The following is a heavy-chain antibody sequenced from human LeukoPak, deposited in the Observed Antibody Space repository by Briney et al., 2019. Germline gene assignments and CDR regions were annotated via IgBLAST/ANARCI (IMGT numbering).Heavy chain of an antibody. D-gene: IGHD3-22*01. Sequence: GGSLRLSCAASGFTFSSYDMSWVRQAPGKGLEWVSAISGSGGSTYYADSVKGRFTISRDNAKNSLYLQMNSLRAEDTAVYYCARGDLYYYDSSGGDYWGQGTLVTVSS. CDR2: ISGSGGST. CDR3: ARGDLYYYDSSGGDY. CDR1: GFTFSSYD. J-gene: IGHJ4*02. V-gene: IGHV3-23*01.